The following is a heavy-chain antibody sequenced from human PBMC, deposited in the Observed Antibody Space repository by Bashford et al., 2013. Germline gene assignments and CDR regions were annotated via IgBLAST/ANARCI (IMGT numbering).Heavy chain of an antibody. CDR3: ARAGQWMVRVNHNDY. D-gene: IGHD6-19*01. V-gene: IGHV1-18*04. J-gene: IGHJ4*02. Sequence: ASVKVSCKASGYMFNNYDIAWVRQAPGQGLEWMGWISAYNDNTRYAQKFQDRFTMTTDTSTTTVYMELRSLRSDDTAVYYCARAGQWMVRVNHNDYWGQGTQVTVSS. CDR2: ISAYNDNT. CDR1: GYMFNNYD.